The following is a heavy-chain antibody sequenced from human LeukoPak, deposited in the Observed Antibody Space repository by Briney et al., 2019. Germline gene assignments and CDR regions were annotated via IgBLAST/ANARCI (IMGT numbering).Heavy chain of an antibody. Sequence: SVKVSCKASGGTFSSYAISWVRQAPGQGLEWMGGIIPIFGTANYAQKFQGRVTITADESTSTAYMELGSLRSEDTAVYYCARETRPNGLGFDYWGQGTLVTVSS. CDR3: ARETRPNGLGFDY. D-gene: IGHD2-8*01. V-gene: IGHV1-69*13. CDR1: GGTFSSYA. J-gene: IGHJ4*02. CDR2: IIPIFGTA.